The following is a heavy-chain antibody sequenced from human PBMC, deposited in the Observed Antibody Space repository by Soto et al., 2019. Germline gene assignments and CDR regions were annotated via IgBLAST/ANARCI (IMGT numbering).Heavy chain of an antibody. CDR3: ARLRGPGYSSSEFYYYYGMDA. CDR1: GGSISSSSYY. D-gene: IGHD6-13*01. V-gene: IGHV4-39*01. Sequence: SETLSLTCTVSGGSISSSSYYWGWIRQPPGKGLEWIGSIYYSGSTYYNPSLKSRVTISVDTSKNQFSLKLSSVTAADTAVYYCARLRGPGYSSSEFYYYYGMDAWGQGTTVTVSS. J-gene: IGHJ6*02. CDR2: IYYSGST.